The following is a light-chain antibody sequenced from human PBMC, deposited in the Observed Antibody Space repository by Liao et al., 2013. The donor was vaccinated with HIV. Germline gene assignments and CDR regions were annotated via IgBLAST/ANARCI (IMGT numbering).Light chain of an antibody. CDR3: QTWDSSTVV. Sequence: SYELTQPPSVSVSPGQTASITCSGDKLGDKYASWYYQKPGQSPVLVIYHNTKRPSGIPERFSGSSSGNTATLTISGTQAMDEADYYCQTWDSSTVVFGGGTKLTVL. CDR1: KLGDKY. J-gene: IGLJ2*01. CDR2: HNT. V-gene: IGLV3-1*01.